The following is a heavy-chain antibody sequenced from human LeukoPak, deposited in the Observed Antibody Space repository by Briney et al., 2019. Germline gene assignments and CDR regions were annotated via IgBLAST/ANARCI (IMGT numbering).Heavy chain of an antibody. CDR1: GFTFSSYE. D-gene: IGHD6-19*01. CDR3: ARDGAVAGRYYFDY. Sequence: PGGSLRLSCAASGFTFSSYEMNWVRQAPGKGLEWVSYISSSGSTIYYADSVKGRFTISRDNAKNSLYLQMNSLRAEDTAVYYCARDGAVAGRYYFDYWGQGILVTVSS. CDR2: ISSSGSTI. J-gene: IGHJ4*02. V-gene: IGHV3-48*03.